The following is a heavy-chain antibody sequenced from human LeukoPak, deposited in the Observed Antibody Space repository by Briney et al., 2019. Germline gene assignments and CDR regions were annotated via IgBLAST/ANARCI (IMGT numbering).Heavy chain of an antibody. D-gene: IGHD3-22*01. CDR3: ARDKNYYYDSSGLGAFDI. CDR2: INGDGSLN. CDR1: GFTFSTSW. J-gene: IGHJ3*02. V-gene: IGHV3-7*01. Sequence: GGSLRLSCAASGFTFSTSWMTWVRQAPGKGLEWVANINGDGSLNGHVASVKGRFTISRDNAKNSLYLQMNSLRAEDTAVYYCARDKNYYYDSSGLGAFDIWGQGTMVTVSS.